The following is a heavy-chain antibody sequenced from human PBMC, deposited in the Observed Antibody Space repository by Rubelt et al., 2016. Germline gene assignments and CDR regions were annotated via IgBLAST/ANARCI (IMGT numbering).Heavy chain of an antibody. CDR2: INHSGST. J-gene: IGHJ4*02. V-gene: IGHV4-34*01. Sequence: QVQPQQWGAGLLKPSETLSLTCAVYGGSFSGYYWSWIRQPPGKGLEWIGEINHSGSTNYNPSLTSRVTISVDTSKNQFSLKLSSVTAADTAVYYCARGKEGLGVTMMDYWGQGTLVTVSS. CDR1: GGSFSGYY. CDR3: ARGKEGLGVTMMDY. D-gene: IGHD3-22*01.